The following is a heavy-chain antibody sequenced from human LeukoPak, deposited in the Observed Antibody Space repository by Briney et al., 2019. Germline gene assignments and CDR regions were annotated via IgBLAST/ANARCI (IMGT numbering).Heavy chain of an antibody. J-gene: IGHJ5*02. V-gene: IGHV4-59*01. Sequence: PSETLSLTCTVSGGSISTYYWSWIRQPPGKGLEWIGCIYYSVSTNSNPSLKSRVTISVDTSKNQFSRKLKSVTAADTAVYYCARNGTMVRGGGGFDPWGQGTLVTVSS. CDR1: GGSISTYY. D-gene: IGHD3-10*01. CDR3: ARNGTMVRGGGGFDP. CDR2: IYYSVST.